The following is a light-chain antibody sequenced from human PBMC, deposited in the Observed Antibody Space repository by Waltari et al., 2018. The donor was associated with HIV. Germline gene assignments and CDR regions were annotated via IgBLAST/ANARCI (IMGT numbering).Light chain of an antibody. J-gene: IGLJ1*01. CDR3: SSYTISSGYL. CDR1: SIDVVGYSM. Sequence: QSALTQPASVSGSPGQSITISCTGPSIDVVGYSMFSWYQQHPGKAPKLMIYEVSNRPSGVSNRFSGSKSGNTASLTISGLQTEDEADYYCSSYTISSGYLFGTGTKVTVL. CDR2: EVS. V-gene: IGLV2-14*01.